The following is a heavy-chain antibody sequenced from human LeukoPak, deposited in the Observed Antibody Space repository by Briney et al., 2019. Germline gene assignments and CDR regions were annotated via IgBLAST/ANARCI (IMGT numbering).Heavy chain of an antibody. CDR3: ARVGGDYGPFDY. D-gene: IGHD4-17*01. V-gene: IGHV1-2*02. J-gene: IGHJ4*02. CDR2: INPNSGGT. Sequence: AASVKVSCKASGYTFTGYYMHWVRQAPGQGLEWMGWINPNSGGTNYARKFQGRVTMTRDTSISTAYMELSRLRSDDTAVYYCARVGGDYGPFDYWGQGTLVTVSS. CDR1: GYTFTGYY.